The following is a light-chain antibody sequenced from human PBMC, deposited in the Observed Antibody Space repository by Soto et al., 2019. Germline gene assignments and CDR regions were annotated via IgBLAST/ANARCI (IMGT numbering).Light chain of an antibody. CDR1: QSITNNY. CDR2: GAS. V-gene: IGKV3-20*01. CDR3: QHYRSSPRT. J-gene: IGKJ1*01. Sequence: EIVLTQSPGTLSFSPAERATLSCRASQSITNNYLAWYQQKAGQVPRLLLYGASTRPTGIPDRFSGSGSGTDFTLPITRLEPDDFAVYYCQHYRSSPRTFGKGTKV.